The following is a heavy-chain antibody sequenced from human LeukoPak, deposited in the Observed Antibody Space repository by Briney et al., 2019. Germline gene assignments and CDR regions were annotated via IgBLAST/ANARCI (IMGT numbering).Heavy chain of an antibody. Sequence: ASVKVSCKVSGYMFTELPIHWVRQTPAKGLEWMGGFDPADGEPVYAQNFKDRLTMTEDTSTETAYMELRSLRSDDTAVYYCAREVDTAMVDYWGQGTLVTVSS. CDR3: AREVDTAMVDY. D-gene: IGHD5-18*01. CDR2: FDPADGEP. J-gene: IGHJ4*02. V-gene: IGHV1-24*01. CDR1: GYMFTELP.